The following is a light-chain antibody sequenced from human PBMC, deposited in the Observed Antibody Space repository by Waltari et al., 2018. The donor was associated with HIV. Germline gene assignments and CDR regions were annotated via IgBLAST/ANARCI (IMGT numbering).Light chain of an antibody. CDR1: TSNIGRNT. V-gene: IGLV1-44*01. CDR2: GKN. Sequence: QSVLTQPPSASGTPEQRVTISCSGTTSNIGRNTGSWFQQFPGTAPTVLIYGKNQPPSGVPDRFSGSKSGTSASLAISGLQSEDEADYYCASWDDSLNGPVFGGGTKLTVV. CDR3: ASWDDSLNGPV. J-gene: IGLJ2*01.